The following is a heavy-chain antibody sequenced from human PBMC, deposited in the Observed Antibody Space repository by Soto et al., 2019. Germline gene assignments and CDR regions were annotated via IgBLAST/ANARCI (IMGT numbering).Heavy chain of an antibody. CDR2: ISGSGGST. Sequence: EMQLLESGGGLVQPGGSLRLSCAASGFTFSSFAMSWVRQAPGKGLDWVSAISGSGGSTYSADSVKGRFTISRDNSKNTLYLQMSSLRAEDTAVYYCSRWFSAGKCSPPDFWGHGSLVTVSS. CDR3: SRWFSAGKCSPPDF. V-gene: IGHV3-23*01. CDR1: GFTFSSFA. J-gene: IGHJ4*01. D-gene: IGHD3-10*01.